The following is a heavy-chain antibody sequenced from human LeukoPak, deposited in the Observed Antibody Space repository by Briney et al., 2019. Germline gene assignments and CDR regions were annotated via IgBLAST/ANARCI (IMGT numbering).Heavy chain of an antibody. J-gene: IGHJ4*02. Sequence: GASVKVSCKASGYTFTGYYMHWVRQAPGQGLEWMGWINPNSGGTNYAQKFQGRVTMTRDTSISTAYMELSRLRSDDTAVYYCARDRAAGTETTDFDYWGQGTLVTVSS. CDR1: GYTFTGYY. D-gene: IGHD6-13*01. CDR2: INPNSGGT. CDR3: ARDRAAGTETTDFDY. V-gene: IGHV1-2*02.